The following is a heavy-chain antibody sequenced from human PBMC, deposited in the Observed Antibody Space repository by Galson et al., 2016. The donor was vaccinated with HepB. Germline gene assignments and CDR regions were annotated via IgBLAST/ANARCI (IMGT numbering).Heavy chain of an antibody. CDR1: GFIFSDHY. Sequence: SLRLSCAASGFIFSDHYMDWVRQAPGEGLEWVGRSRSKADSHVTEYAASARGRFTISRDDSKNSLYLQMNSLKTEDTAVYYCVRSYYDWGQGTLVTVSS. CDR2: SRSKADSHVT. D-gene: IGHD3-10*01. J-gene: IGHJ4*02. V-gene: IGHV3-72*01. CDR3: VRSYYD.